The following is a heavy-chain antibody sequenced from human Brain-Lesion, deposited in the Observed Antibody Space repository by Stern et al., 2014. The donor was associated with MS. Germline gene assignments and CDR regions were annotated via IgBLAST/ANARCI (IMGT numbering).Heavy chain of an antibody. CDR1: GDTVSTYNIA. D-gene: IGHD3-3*01. J-gene: IGHJ6*02. Sequence: VQLVQSGPGLVKPSQTLSLPCAISGDTVSTYNIAWSWIRQSPSRGLEWLGRTYYRSKWYNDYALSVESRISINTEPSHNQISLQLKIWTPDDPAVYFCAREPNFDFWGGLPSHYHYYYGMDVWGQGTTVTVSS. CDR2: TYYRSKWYN. V-gene: IGHV6-1*01. CDR3: AREPNFDFWGGLPSHYHYYYGMDV.